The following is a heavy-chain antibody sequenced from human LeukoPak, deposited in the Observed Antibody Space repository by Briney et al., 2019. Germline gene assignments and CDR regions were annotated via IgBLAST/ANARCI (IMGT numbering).Heavy chain of an antibody. Sequence: SVKVSCKASGGTFRSCVINWVRQAPGQGLEWMGRIIPIFGTANYAQKFQGRVTITTDESTSTAYMELSSLRSEDTAVYYCARDEGSDDAFDIWGQGTMVTVSS. V-gene: IGHV1-69*05. CDR2: IIPIFGTA. CDR1: GGTFRSCV. CDR3: ARDEGSDDAFDI. J-gene: IGHJ3*02.